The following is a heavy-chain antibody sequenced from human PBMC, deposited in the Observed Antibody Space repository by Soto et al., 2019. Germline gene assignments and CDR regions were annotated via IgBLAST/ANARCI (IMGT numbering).Heavy chain of an antibody. D-gene: IGHD3-10*01. Sequence: ASVKVSCKASGGTFSSYAISWVRQAPGQGLEWMGGIIPIFGTANYAQKFQGRVTITADKSTSTAYMELSSLRSGDTAVYYCASGFDGSADYWGQGTLVTVSS. V-gene: IGHV1-69*06. J-gene: IGHJ4*02. CDR2: IIPIFGTA. CDR3: ASGFDGSADY. CDR1: GGTFSSYA.